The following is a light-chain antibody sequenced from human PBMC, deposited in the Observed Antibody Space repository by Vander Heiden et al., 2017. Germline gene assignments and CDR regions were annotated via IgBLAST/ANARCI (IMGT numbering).Light chain of an antibody. Sequence: DIKMTQSPSSLAASAGDRVTITCRASKPSSTFLNWYQQKPGKAPKFLIYLAPHLQIAVPSSFIGIGSGKDFPPPITGRQPENSAIFYCHHIYTTRPAFGPGTKLEI. J-gene: IGKJ1*01. V-gene: IGKV1-39*01. CDR2: LAP. CDR1: KPSSTF. CDR3: HHIYTTRPA.